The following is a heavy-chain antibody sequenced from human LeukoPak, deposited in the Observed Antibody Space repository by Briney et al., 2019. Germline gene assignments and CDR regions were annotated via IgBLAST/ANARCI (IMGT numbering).Heavy chain of an antibody. Sequence: GRSLRLSCAPPGFTLTTNGMHSVRQAPGKGLEWVAVIWWDGSKEFYADSVKGRFIISRDISKNTLYLEMSSLRAVDTAVYYCARDDDTNSQYSRLNYWGQGTLVTVSS. D-gene: IGHD2-8*01. V-gene: IGHV3-33*01. J-gene: IGHJ4*02. CDR1: GFTLTTNG. CDR2: IWWDGSKE. CDR3: ARDDDTNSQYSRLNY.